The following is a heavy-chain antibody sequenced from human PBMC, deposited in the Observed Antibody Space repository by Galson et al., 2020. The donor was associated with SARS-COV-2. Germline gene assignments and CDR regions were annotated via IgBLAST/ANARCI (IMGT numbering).Heavy chain of an antibody. Sequence: SETLSLTCTVSGGSISSGGYYWSWIRQHPGKGLAWIGYIYYSGSTYYNPSLKSRVTISVDTSKNQFSLKLSSVTAADTAVYYCARAVTIFGVVPQGAFDYWGQGTLVTVSS. V-gene: IGHV4-31*03. CDR1: GGSISSGGYY. CDR3: ARAVTIFGVVPQGAFDY. CDR2: IYYSGST. J-gene: IGHJ4*02. D-gene: IGHD3-3*01.